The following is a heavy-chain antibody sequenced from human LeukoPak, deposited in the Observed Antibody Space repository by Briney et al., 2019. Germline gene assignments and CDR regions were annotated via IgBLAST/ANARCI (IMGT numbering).Heavy chain of an antibody. J-gene: IGHJ3*02. D-gene: IGHD1-26*01. Sequence: SVSVSCKASGGTFSSYAISWVRQAPGQGRGWMGGIIPIVGTANYAQKFQGRVTITTDESTSTAYMELISLRSEDTAVYYCARPGIVGATTDAFDIWGQGTMVTVSS. V-gene: IGHV1-69*05. CDR3: ARPGIVGATTDAFDI. CDR2: IIPIVGTA. CDR1: GGTFSSYA.